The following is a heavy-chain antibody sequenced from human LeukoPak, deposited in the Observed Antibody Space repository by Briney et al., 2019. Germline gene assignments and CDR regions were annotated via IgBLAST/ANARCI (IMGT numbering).Heavy chain of an antibody. V-gene: IGHV4-30-2*01. CDR2: IYHSGST. CDR1: GGSISSGGYS. Sequence: SETLSLTCAVSGGSISSGGYSWSWIRQPPGKGLEWIGYIYHSGSTYYNPSLESRVTISVDRSKNQFSLKLSSVTAADTAVYYCARSVLRFLEWLSDWGQGTLVTVSS. D-gene: IGHD3-3*01. CDR3: ARSVLRFLEWLSD. J-gene: IGHJ4*02.